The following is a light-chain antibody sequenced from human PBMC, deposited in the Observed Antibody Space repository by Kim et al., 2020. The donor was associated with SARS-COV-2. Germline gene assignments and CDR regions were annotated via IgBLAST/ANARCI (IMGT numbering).Light chain of an antibody. CDR1: SSNIGAGYD. Sequence: QRVTISCTGSSSNIGAGYDVHWYQQLPGTAPKLLIYGNSNRPSGVPDRFSGSTSGTSASLAITGLQAEDEADYYCQSYDSSLSGSVFGGGTKLTVL. J-gene: IGLJ2*01. CDR2: GNS. V-gene: IGLV1-40*01. CDR3: QSYDSSLSGSV.